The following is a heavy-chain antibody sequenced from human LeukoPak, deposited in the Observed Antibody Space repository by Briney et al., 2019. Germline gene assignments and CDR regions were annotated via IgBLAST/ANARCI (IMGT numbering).Heavy chain of an antibody. D-gene: IGHD3-10*01. J-gene: IGHJ4*02. CDR1: GGSISSGCYS. Sequence: SETLSLTCAVSGGSISSGCYSWSWIPQPPGKGLEWIGYIYHSGSTYYNPSLKSRVTISVDRSKNQFSLKLSSVTAADTAVYYCASTGSYYNSVDYWGQGTLVTVSS. CDR2: IYHSGST. CDR3: ASTGSYYNSVDY. V-gene: IGHV4-30-2*01.